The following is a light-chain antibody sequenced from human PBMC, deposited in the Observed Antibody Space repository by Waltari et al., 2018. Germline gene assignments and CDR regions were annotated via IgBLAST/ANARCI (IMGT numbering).Light chain of an antibody. CDR3: QQHYGVLWT. V-gene: IGKV4-1*01. Sequence: IVMTQSPDSLAVSLGERATINCKSSQSLLYSSNNKNYLAWYQQKPGQPPKLLIYWASPRESGVPDRFSGSGSGTDFTLTISTLQAEDVAVYYCQQHYGVLWTFGQGTKVEI. J-gene: IGKJ1*01. CDR1: QSLLYSSNNKNY. CDR2: WAS.